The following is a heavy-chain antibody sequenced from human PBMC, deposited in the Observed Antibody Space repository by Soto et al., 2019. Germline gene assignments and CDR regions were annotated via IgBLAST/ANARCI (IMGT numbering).Heavy chain of an antibody. V-gene: IGHV3-64*02. Sequence: GGSLRLSCAASGFTFSSYAMHWVRQAPGKGLEYVSAISSNGGSTYYADSVKGRFTISRDNSKNTLYLQMGSLRAEDMAVYYCAREGGYSSGFDYWGQGTLVTVSS. D-gene: IGHD6-19*01. J-gene: IGHJ4*02. CDR1: GFTFSSYA. CDR2: ISSNGGST. CDR3: AREGGYSSGFDY.